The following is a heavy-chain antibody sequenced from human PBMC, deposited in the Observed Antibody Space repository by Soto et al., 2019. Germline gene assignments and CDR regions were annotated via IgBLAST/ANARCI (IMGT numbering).Heavy chain of an antibody. CDR3: ARLSRPNYYDTSGFFKDNWFDP. CDR1: GGTFNSYD. CDR2: IIPIVETP. Sequence: SVKVFCKASGGTFNSYDINWVRQAPGQGLEWMGGIIPIVETPKYAQKFQGRVTITADESTNTVYMELSSLRSEDTAMYYCARLSRPNYYDTSGFFKDNWFDPWGQGTLVTVSS. J-gene: IGHJ5*02. D-gene: IGHD3-22*01. V-gene: IGHV1-69*13.